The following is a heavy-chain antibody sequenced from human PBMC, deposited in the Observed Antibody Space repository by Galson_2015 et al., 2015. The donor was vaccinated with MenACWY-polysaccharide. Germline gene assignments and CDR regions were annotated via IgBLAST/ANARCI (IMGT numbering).Heavy chain of an antibody. Sequence: SLRLSCAASGFTFGDYAMSWLRQAPGKGLEWVGFIRSKAYGGTTEYAASVKGRFTISRDDSKSIAYLQMNSLKTEDTAVYYCTREVEWELTNYWGQGTLVTVSS. D-gene: IGHD1-26*01. J-gene: IGHJ4*02. V-gene: IGHV3-49*03. CDR2: IRSKAYGGTT. CDR1: GFTFGDYA. CDR3: TREVEWELTNY.